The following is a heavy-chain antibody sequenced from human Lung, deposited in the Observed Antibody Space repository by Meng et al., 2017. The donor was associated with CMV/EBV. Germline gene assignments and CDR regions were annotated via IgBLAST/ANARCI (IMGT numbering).Heavy chain of an antibody. V-gene: IGHV4-38-2*02. CDR2: IYHSGST. CDR3: ARAIFDY. D-gene: IGHD2-2*02. CDR1: GYSISSGYY. J-gene: IGHJ4*02. Sequence: SETLSLTCTVSGYSISSGYYWGWVRQPPGKGLEWLGSIYHSGSTYYNPSLKSRVTISVDTSKNQFSLKLSSVTAADTAVYYCARAIFDYWGQGTLVTVSS.